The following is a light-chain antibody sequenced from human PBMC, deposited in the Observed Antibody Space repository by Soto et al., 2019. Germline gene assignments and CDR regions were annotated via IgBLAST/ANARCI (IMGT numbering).Light chain of an antibody. CDR2: DAF. CDR1: QTVSSNY. Sequence: PGERATLSCRASQTVSSNYLAWYQQRPGRAPRLLIHDAFIRATGIPDRFSGSGSGTDFTLTIARLEPEDFAVYYCQQYGGSPRTFGQGTRLEIK. V-gene: IGKV3-20*01. CDR3: QQYGGSPRT. J-gene: IGKJ5*01.